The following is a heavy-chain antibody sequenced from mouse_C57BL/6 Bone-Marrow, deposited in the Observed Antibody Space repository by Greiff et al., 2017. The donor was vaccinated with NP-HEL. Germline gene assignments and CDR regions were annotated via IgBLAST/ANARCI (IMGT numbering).Heavy chain of an antibody. CDR3: AREGGLRRRTYAMDY. CDR1: GFTFSHYS. V-gene: IGHV5-16*01. CDR2: INYDGSST. D-gene: IGHD2-4*01. J-gene: IGHJ4*01. Sequence: EVQRVESEGGLVQPGSSMKLSCTASGFTFSHYSMAWVRQVPEKGLEWVANINYDGSSTYYLDSLKSRFIISRDNAKNILYLQMSSLKSEDTATYYCAREGGLRRRTYAMDYWGQGTSVTVSS.